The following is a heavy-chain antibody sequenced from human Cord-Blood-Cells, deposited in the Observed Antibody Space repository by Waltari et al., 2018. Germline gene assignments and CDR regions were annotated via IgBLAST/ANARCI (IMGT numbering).Heavy chain of an antibody. D-gene: IGHD4-17*01. V-gene: IGHV4-34*01. CDR2: INHSGST. CDR1: GGSFSGYY. CDR3: ARKVSGVTTAKRWFDP. Sequence: QVQLQQWGAGLLKPSETLSLTCAVYGGSFSGYYWSWLRQPPGKGLEWIGEINHSGSTNYNTSLKSRVTISVETSKNQFSLKLSSVTAADTAVYYCARKVSGVTTAKRWFDPWGQGTLVTVSS. J-gene: IGHJ5*02.